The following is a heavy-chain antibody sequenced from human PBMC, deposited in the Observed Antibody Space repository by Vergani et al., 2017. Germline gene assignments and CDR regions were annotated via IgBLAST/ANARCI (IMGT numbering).Heavy chain of an antibody. J-gene: IGHJ5*02. CDR1: GFTFSSYA. CDR3: ARNLMTTVTTDFDP. V-gene: IGHV3-30-3*01. CDR2: ISYDGSNK. D-gene: IGHD4-17*01. Sequence: QVQLVESGGGVVPPGRSLRLSCAASGFTFSSYAMHWVRQAPGKGLEWVAVISYDGSNKYYADSVRGRFTISRDNSKNTLYLQMNSLRAEDTAVYYCARNLMTTVTTDFDPWGQGTLVTVSS.